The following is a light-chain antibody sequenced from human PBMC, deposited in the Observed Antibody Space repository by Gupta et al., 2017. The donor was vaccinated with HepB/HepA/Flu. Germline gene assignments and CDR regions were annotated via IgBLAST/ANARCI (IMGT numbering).Light chain of an antibody. CDR2: LGS. J-gene: IGKJ4*01. V-gene: IGKV2-28*01. CDR1: QSLLDSNGYNY. Sequence: DIVMTQSPLSLPVTPGEPASISCRSSQSLLDSNGYNYLDWYLQKPGQSSQLLIYLGSNRASGVPDRFSGSGSGXDFTLKXSRVEAEDVGVYYCMQGLQTLTFGXGTKVEIK. CDR3: MQGLQTLT.